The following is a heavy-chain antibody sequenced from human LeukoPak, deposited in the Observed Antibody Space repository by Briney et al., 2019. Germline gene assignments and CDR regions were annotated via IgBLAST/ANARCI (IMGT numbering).Heavy chain of an antibody. Sequence: SETLSLTCTVSGGSISSYYWSWIRQPPGKGLEWIGYIYYSGSTNYNPSLKSRVTISVDTSKNQFSLELSSVTAADTAVYYCARLSAPQLSYDFWSGYSFDIWGQGTMVTVSS. D-gene: IGHD3-3*01. CDR1: GGSISSYY. CDR3: ARLSAPQLSYDFWSGYSFDI. CDR2: IYYSGST. J-gene: IGHJ3*02. V-gene: IGHV4-59*08.